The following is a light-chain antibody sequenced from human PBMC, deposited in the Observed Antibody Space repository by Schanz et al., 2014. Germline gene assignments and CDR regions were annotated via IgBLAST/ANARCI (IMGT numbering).Light chain of an antibody. CDR3: CSFTTTSTPV. CDR2: EVT. J-gene: IGLJ3*02. Sequence: QSALTQPASVSGSPGQSITISCTGTSSDVGRYNYVSWYQQHPGKAPKLVIYEVTKRPPGVPDRFSASKSGNTASLTISGLQPEDEADYYCCSFTTTSTPVFGGGTKLTVL. CDR1: SSDVGRYNY. V-gene: IGLV2-14*01.